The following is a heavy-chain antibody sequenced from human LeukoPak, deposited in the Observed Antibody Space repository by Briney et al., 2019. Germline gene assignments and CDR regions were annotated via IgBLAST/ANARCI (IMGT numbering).Heavy chain of an antibody. Sequence: PGGSLRLSCAASGFTFSSYWMSWVRQTPGKGLEWVANIKQDGSEKYYVDSVKGRFTISRDNAKNSLYLQMNSLRAEDTAVYYCARDGLDIVVVPAAIWFDPWGQGTLVTVSS. CDR1: GFTFSSYW. CDR3: ARDGLDIVVVPAAIWFDP. V-gene: IGHV3-7*01. CDR2: IKQDGSEK. D-gene: IGHD2-2*03. J-gene: IGHJ5*02.